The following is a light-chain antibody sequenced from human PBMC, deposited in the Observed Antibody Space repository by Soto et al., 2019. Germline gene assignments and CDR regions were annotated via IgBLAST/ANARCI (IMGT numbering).Light chain of an antibody. V-gene: IGKV1-5*01. J-gene: IGKJ1*01. CDR2: DAS. CDR3: QQYNSYSRT. Sequence: DIQMTQSPSTLSASVGDRITITCRASQYISTWLAWYQQKPGKAPKLLIYDASSLQGGVPSRFSGSGSGTEFALTSSSLQPDDFATYYCQQYNSYSRTFGQGTEVEVE. CDR1: QYISTW.